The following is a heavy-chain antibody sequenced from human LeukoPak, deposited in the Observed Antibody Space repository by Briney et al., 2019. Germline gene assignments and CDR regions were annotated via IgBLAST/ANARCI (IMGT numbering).Heavy chain of an antibody. J-gene: IGHJ4*02. CDR2: INPNSGGT. CDR1: GYTFTGYH. V-gene: IGHV1-2*02. D-gene: IGHD2-21*02. CDR3: ARDNGDSMFDY. Sequence: ASVKVSCKASGYTFTGYHMHWVRQAPGQGLEWMGWINPNSGGTNYAQRFQGRVTMTRDTSISTAYMELSRLRSDDTAVYYCARDNGDSMFDYWGQGTLVTVSS.